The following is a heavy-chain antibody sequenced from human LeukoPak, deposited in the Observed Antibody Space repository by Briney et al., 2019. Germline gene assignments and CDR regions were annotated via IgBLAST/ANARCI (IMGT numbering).Heavy chain of an antibody. CDR1: GFIFSSYS. Sequence: GGSLRLSCAASGFIFSSYSMNWVRQAPGKGLEWVSSISSSSTYIYYADSVKGRFTISRDNAKNSLYLQMNSLRAEDTAVYYCAKGGSGSYPFDYWGQGTLVTVSS. D-gene: IGHD1-26*01. CDR3: AKGGSGSYPFDY. J-gene: IGHJ4*02. V-gene: IGHV3-21*04. CDR2: ISSSSTYI.